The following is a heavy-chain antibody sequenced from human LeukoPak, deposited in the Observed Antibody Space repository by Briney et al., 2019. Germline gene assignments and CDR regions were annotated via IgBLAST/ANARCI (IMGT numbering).Heavy chain of an antibody. V-gene: IGHV4-34*01. D-gene: IGHD2-8*01. Sequence: SETLSLTCAVYGGSFSGYYWSWIRQPPGKGLEWIGEINHSGSTNYNPSLKSRVTISVDTSKNQFSLKLSSVTAADTAVYFCALAPNSNWFDFWGPGTLVTVSS. CDR1: GGSFSGYY. CDR3: ALAPNSNWFDF. CDR2: INHSGST. J-gene: IGHJ5*01.